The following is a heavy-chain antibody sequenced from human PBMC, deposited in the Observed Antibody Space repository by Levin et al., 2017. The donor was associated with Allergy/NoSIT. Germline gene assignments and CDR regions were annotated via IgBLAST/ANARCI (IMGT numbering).Heavy chain of an antibody. V-gene: IGHV3-30-3*01. CDR3: ARSSGAALWDY. J-gene: IGHJ4*02. CDR1: GFTFSAYA. Sequence: GESLKISCAASGFTFSAYAIHWVRQAPGKGLEWATVISYDGNIKSYADSVKGRFTISRDNSKNTLYLQMNSLRAEDTAVYYCARSSGAALWDYWGQGTLVTVSS. D-gene: IGHD3-10*01. CDR2: ISYDGNIK.